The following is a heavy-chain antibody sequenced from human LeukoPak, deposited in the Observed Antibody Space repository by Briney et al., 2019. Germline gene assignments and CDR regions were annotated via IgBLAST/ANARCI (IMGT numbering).Heavy chain of an antibody. CDR3: ASSPRRLIGDWFDP. D-gene: IGHD3-16*01. V-gene: IGHV4-4*07. Sequence: SETLSHTRTLSGGSLNIYYWSWIRHPAGERLECSGRIFSSGNNIYNPALQSCVHTSVDTSKNQCSLRLNSVTAADTAVYYCASSPRRLIGDWFDPWGQGTLVTVSS. J-gene: IGHJ5*02. CDR1: GGSLNIYY. CDR2: IFSSGNN.